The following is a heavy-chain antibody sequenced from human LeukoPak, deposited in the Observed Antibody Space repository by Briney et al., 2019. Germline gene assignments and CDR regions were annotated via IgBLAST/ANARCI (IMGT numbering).Heavy chain of an antibody. CDR3: ALCTCCFSLD. Sequence: GGSLRLSCAASRFTFSDYWMNWVRQAPGKGLEWVANIKQDGSVTKYVDSVKGRFTISRNNAKNSLYLQMNSLRAEDTAIYYCALCTCCFSLDGAQETVLSVSS. CDR1: RFTFSDYW. V-gene: IGHV3-7*01. J-gene: IGHJ4*02. CDR2: IKQDGSVT. D-gene: IGHD2-21*02.